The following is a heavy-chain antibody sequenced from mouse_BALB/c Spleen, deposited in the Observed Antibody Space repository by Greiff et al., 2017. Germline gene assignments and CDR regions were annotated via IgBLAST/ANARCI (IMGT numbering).Heavy chain of an antibody. D-gene: IGHD1-1*01. CDR2: ISSGGSYT. CDR1: GFTFSSYT. V-gene: IGHV5-6-4*01. Sequence: DVKLVESGGGLVKPGGSLKLSCAASGFTFSSYTMSWVRQTPEKRLEWVATISSGGSYTYYPDSVKGRFTISRDNAKNTLYLQMSSLKSEDTAMYYCTRDYYGSSFDYWGQGTTLTVSS. J-gene: IGHJ2*01. CDR3: TRDYYGSSFDY.